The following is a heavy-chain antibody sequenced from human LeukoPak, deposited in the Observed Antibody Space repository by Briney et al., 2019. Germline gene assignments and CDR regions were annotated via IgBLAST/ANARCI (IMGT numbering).Heavy chain of an antibody. CDR3: ARVHYDILTGYYIKQVGGYFDY. CDR2: INAGNGNT. Sequence: GASVKVSCKASGYTFTSYAMDWAREAPGQRLEWMGWINAGNGNTKYSQKFQGRVTITRDTSASTAYMELSSQRSEDTAVYYCARVHYDILTGYYIKQVGGYFDYWGQGTLVTVSS. J-gene: IGHJ4*02. CDR1: GYTFTSYA. D-gene: IGHD3-9*01. V-gene: IGHV1-3*01.